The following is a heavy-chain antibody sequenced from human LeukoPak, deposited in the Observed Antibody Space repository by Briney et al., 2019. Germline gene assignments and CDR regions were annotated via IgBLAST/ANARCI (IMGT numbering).Heavy chain of an antibody. D-gene: IGHD3-3*02. J-gene: IGHJ4*02. CDR3: ARLRRSRLAEFDY. CDR2: ISHSGST. Sequence: SETLSLTCTVSGGSISSSPYYWSWIRQPPGKGLKWIGSISHSGSTYYNPSLKSRVTISVDTSKNQFSLKLSSLTAADTAVYYCARLRRSRLAEFDYWGQGTLVTVSS. CDR1: GGSISSSPYY. V-gene: IGHV4-39*07.